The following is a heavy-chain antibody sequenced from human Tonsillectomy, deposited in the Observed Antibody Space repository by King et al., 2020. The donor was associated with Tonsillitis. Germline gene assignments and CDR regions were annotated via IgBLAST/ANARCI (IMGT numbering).Heavy chain of an antibody. CDR2: IDPTDSYT. Sequence: DVQLVESGAEARKPGDSLRISCTGSGYRFSTHWITWVRQMPGKGLQWMGRIDPTDSYTNYSPSFQGHVTISADNSISTAYLQWNSLKASDTAMYYCARIRGWTPGAFEIWGQGTMVTVSS. V-gene: IGHV5-10-1*03. CDR3: ARIRGWTPGAFEI. J-gene: IGHJ3*02. D-gene: IGHD3/OR15-3a*01. CDR1: GYRFSTHW.